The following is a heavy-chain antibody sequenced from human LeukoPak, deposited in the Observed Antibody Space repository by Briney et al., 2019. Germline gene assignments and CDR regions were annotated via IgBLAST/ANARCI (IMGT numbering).Heavy chain of an antibody. Sequence: SETLSLTCAVYGGSFSGYYWSWIRQPPGKGLEWIGEINPSESTNYNPSLKSRVTLSIDTSKNQFSLKVISVTAADTAIYYCARESGSYLWRSWLNPWGQGTLVTVSS. CDR2: INPSEST. CDR3: ARESGSYLWRSWLNP. V-gene: IGHV4-34*01. J-gene: IGHJ5*02. D-gene: IGHD3-16*01. CDR1: GGSFSGYY.